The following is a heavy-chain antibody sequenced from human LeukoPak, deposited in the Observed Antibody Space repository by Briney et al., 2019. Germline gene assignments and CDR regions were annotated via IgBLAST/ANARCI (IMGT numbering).Heavy chain of an antibody. J-gene: IGHJ4*02. Sequence: PGGSLRLSCTASVFTFSKYAMHGVRHAPGKGLEGVAVIFYDGSIQYYADSVKGRFPISRDNPINTLYLKEHSVTREHRAVYYCARGARGTTGYNSSGRDSFDYWGQGTLVTVSS. V-gene: IGHV3-30*04. D-gene: IGHD3-22*01. CDR3: ARGARGTTGYNSSGRDSFDY. CDR2: IFYDGSIQ. CDR1: VFTFSKYA.